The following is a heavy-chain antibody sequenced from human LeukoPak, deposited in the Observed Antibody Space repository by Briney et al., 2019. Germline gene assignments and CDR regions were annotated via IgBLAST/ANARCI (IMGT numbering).Heavy chain of an antibody. CDR2: IASSSSTM. Sequence: PGGSLRLSCAASGFTFSIYGMNWVRQAPGKGLEWVSYIASSSSTMYYADAVKGRFAISRDDAKNSLYLQMNSLRAEDTAVYYCARKSGSSGYPFDYWGQGTLVTVSS. D-gene: IGHD3-22*01. CDR1: GFTFSIYG. V-gene: IGHV3-48*01. CDR3: ARKSGSSGYPFDY. J-gene: IGHJ4*02.